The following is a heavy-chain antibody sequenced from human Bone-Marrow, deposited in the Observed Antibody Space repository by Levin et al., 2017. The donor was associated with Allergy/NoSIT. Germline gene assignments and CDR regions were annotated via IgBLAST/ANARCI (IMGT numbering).Heavy chain of an antibody. V-gene: IGHV5-51*01. D-gene: IGHD4-17*01. CDR1: GYSFTSYW. CDR2: IYPGDSDT. J-gene: IGHJ3*02. CDR3: ARQLDYGDYERDPFDI. Sequence: GGSLRLSCKGSGYSFTSYWIGWVRQMPGKGLEWMGIIYPGDSDTRYSPSFQGQVTISADKSISTAYLQWSSLKASDTAMYYCARQLDYGDYERDPFDIWGQGTMVTVSS.